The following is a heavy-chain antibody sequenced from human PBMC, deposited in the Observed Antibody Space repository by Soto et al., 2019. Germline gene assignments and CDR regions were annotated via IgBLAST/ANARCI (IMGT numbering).Heavy chain of an antibody. J-gene: IGHJ3*01. CDR2: TYYRSKWYN. CDR3: ARDASPTTDAFDV. CDR1: GDSVSSNSDT. V-gene: IGHV6-1*01. Sequence: HTLSLTCAISGDSVSSNSDTWNWIRQSPSRVVEWLGRTYYRSKWYNDYAVSVTSRITINPDPSKNQFSLQLRSVTPDDTAVYYCARDASPTTDAFDVWAQGTMVTDS. D-gene: IGHD3-16*01.